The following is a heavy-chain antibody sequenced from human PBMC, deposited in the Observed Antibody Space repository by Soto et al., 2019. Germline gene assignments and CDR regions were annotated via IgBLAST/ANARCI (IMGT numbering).Heavy chain of an antibody. D-gene: IGHD2-2*02. Sequence: SETLSPTCTVSGGSVSSDTHYWSWVRQPPGKRLEWIGFIYSSGSTNYNPSLKSRVTMSVDTSKNQFSLKLRSVIVADTAVYHCARFVRSCSGTTCYTRADVWGQGTTVTVSS. CDR3: ARFVRSCSGTTCYTRADV. CDR2: IYSSGST. J-gene: IGHJ6*02. CDR1: GGSVSSDTHY. V-gene: IGHV4-61*01.